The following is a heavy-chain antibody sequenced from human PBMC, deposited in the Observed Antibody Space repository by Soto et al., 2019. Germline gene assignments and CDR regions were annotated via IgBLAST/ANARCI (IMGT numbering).Heavy chain of an antibody. Sequence: QVQLVQSGAEVKKPGSSVKVSCKASGGTFSSYTISWVRQAPGQGLEWMGRIIPILGIANYAQKFQGRVTITADKSTSTAYMELSSLRSEDTAVYYCARERVRGVNWFDPWGQGTLVTVSS. D-gene: IGHD3-10*01. V-gene: IGHV1-69*08. CDR3: ARERVRGVNWFDP. J-gene: IGHJ5*02. CDR1: GGTFSSYT. CDR2: IIPILGIA.